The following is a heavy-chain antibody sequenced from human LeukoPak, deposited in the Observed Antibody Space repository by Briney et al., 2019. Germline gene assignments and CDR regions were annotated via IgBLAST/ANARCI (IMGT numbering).Heavy chain of an antibody. J-gene: IGHJ4*02. CDR3: AKGVYYDSSGYSPFDY. Sequence: GGSLRLSCAASGFTFDDYAMHWVRQAPGKDLEWVSGISWNSGSIGYADSVKGRFTISRDNAKNSLYLQMNSLRAEDTALYYCAKGVYYDSSGYSPFDYWGQGTLVTVSS. CDR1: GFTFDDYA. D-gene: IGHD3-22*01. CDR2: ISWNSGSI. V-gene: IGHV3-9*01.